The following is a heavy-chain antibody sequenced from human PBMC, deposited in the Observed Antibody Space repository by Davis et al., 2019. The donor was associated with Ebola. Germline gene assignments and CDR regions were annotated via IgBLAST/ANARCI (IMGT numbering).Heavy chain of an antibody. V-gene: IGHV4-34*01. D-gene: IGHD2-2*01. CDR1: GGSFSGYY. Sequence: MPSETLSLTCAVYGGSFSGYYWSWIRKPPGKGLEWIGEINHSGSTNYNPSLKSRVTISVDTSKNQFSLKLSSVTAADTAVYYCARDSLVGYCISTSCYDYYYGMDVWGQGTTVTVSS. CDR2: INHSGST. CDR3: ARDSLVGYCISTSCYDYYYGMDV. J-gene: IGHJ6*02.